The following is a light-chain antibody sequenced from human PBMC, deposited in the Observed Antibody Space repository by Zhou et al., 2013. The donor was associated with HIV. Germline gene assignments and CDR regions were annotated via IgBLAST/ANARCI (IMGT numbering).Light chain of an antibody. J-gene: IGKJ2*01. Sequence: EIVMTQSPATLSVSPGERATLSCRASQSVSTHLAWYQQKPGQAPRLLISGASTRATGIPARFSGSASGTEFTLTISSLQSEDVAVYHCQQYSDWPPYTFGQGTKLEIK. V-gene: IGKV3-15*01. CDR3: QQYSDWPPYT. CDR2: GAS. CDR1: QSVSTH.